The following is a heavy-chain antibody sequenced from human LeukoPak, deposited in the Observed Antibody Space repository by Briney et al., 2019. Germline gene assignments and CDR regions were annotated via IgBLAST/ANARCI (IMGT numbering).Heavy chain of an antibody. V-gene: IGHV5-51*01. Sequence: PGESLKISCKGSGYSFTSYWIGWVRQMPGKGLEWMGIIYPGDSDTRYSPSFQGQVTISADKSISTAYLQWSSLKASDTAMYYCARHSHSSSWYGLVPFDYWGQGTLVTVSS. CDR2: IYPGDSDT. CDR3: ARHSHSSSWYGLVPFDY. D-gene: IGHD6-13*01. J-gene: IGHJ4*02. CDR1: GYSFTSYW.